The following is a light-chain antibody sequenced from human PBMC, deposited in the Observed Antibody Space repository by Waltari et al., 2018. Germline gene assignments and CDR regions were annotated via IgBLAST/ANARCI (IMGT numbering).Light chain of an antibody. Sequence: PGERATLSCGASQSISSRSLAWYQQKPGLAPRLLIYDASSRATGIPDRFSGSGSGTDFTLTISRLEPEDFAVYHCQQYGGSSLTFGGGTRVEIK. CDR3: QQYGGSSLT. J-gene: IGKJ4*01. V-gene: IGKV3D-20*01. CDR1: QSISSRS. CDR2: DAS.